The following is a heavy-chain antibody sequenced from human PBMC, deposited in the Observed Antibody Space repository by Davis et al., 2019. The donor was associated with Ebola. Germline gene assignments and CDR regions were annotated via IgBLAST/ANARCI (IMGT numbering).Heavy chain of an antibody. CDR2: IRWDGDST. D-gene: IGHD6-13*01. J-gene: IGHJ4*02. Sequence: PGGSLRLSCAASGFSFDDYTMHWVRQAPGKGLEWVSLIRWDGDSTYYADSVKGRFTISRDNSKNSLYLQMNSLRTEDTALYYCAKEAQLVRWVFDYWGQGTLVTVSS. V-gene: IGHV3-43*01. CDR1: GFSFDDYT. CDR3: AKEAQLVRWVFDY.